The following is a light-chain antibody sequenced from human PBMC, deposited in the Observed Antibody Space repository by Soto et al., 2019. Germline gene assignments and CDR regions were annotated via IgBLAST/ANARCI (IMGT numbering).Light chain of an antibody. Sequence: DIQMTQSPSTLSASVGDRVTITCRASQRINNWLAWYQQKPGKAPKLLIYDASSLESGVPSRFSVSGSGTEFTLTISSLHPDDFATYSCQQYYIYWYTFGQVTKLE. CDR3: QQYYIYWYT. J-gene: IGKJ2*01. CDR1: QRINNW. CDR2: DAS. V-gene: IGKV1-5*01.